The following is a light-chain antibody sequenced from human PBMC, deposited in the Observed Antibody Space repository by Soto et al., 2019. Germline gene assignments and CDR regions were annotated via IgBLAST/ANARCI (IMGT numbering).Light chain of an antibody. V-gene: IGKV3-15*01. CDR2: GAS. J-gene: IGKJ1*01. CDR3: QQYNAWPPWT. CDR1: QSVARN. Sequence: VMAQSPATLSVSPGEGATLSCRASQSVARNLAWYQHKPGQAPRLLIYGASTRATGIPARFSGSGSGTDFTLTISSLQSEDFAVYYCQQYNAWPPWTFGQGTRVEVK.